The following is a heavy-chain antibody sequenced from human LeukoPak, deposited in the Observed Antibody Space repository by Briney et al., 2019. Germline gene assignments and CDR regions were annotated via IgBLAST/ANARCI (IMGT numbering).Heavy chain of an antibody. Sequence: SETLSLTCTVSGGSISSYYWSWIRQPPGKGLEWVGYIYYSGNTNYNPSLKSRVTISVDTSKNQFSLKLSSVTAADTAVYYCASGPRAPNAFDIWGQGTMVTVSS. CDR3: ASGPRAPNAFDI. CDR1: GGSISSYY. V-gene: IGHV4-59*08. J-gene: IGHJ3*02. D-gene: IGHD3-10*01. CDR2: IYYSGNT.